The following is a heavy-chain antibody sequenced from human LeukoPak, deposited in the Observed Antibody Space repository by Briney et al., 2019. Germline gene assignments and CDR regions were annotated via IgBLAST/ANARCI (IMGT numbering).Heavy chain of an antibody. J-gene: IGHJ4*02. D-gene: IGHD1-20*01. CDR2: ISSSSSYI. CDR1: GFTFSSYS. V-gene: IGHV3-21*01. CDR3: ARDRDNWNLDY. Sequence: PGGSLRLSCAAPGFTFSSYSMNWVRQAPGKGLEWVPSISSSSSYIYYADSVKGRFTISRDNAKNSLYLQMNSLRAEDTAVYYCARDRDNWNLDYWGQGTLVTVSS.